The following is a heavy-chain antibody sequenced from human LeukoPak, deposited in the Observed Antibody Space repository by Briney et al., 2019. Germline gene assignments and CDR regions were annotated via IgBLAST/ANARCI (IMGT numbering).Heavy chain of an antibody. V-gene: IGHV3-7*01. J-gene: IGHJ6*02. CDR2: IKQGGSEK. Sequence: PGGSLRLSCAASGFTFSSYWMSWVRQAPGKGLEWVANIKQGGSEKYYVDSVKGRFTISRDNAKNSLYLQMNSLRAEDTAVYYCARDYVSYDILTGYYKGYGMDVWGQGTTVTVSS. CDR3: ARDYVSYDILTGYYKGYGMDV. D-gene: IGHD3-9*01. CDR1: GFTFSSYW.